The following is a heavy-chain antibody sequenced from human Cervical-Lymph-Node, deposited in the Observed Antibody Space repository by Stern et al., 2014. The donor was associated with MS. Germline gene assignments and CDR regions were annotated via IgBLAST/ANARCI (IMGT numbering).Heavy chain of an antibody. CDR3: ARGGVIYTQDRNGFDV. J-gene: IGHJ3*01. Sequence: VQLVESGSGQAKPSQTLSLTCAVSGGSISSGGSSWNWIRQPPGKGLEWIGFIYHSGSTYYNPSLKGRVFISVDTSKNQFALNLRSVTAADTAVYYCARGGVIYTQDRNGFDVWGQGTMVTVS. D-gene: IGHD2-21*01. CDR2: IYHSGST. V-gene: IGHV4-30-2*01. CDR1: GGSISSGGSS.